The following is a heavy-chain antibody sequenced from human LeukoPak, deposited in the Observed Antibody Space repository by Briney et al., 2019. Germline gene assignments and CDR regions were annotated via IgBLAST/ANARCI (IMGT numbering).Heavy chain of an antibody. CDR3: ARDRGYYGSGSYFDY. D-gene: IGHD3-10*01. CDR2: IWYDGSNK. CDR1: GFTFSSYG. V-gene: IGHV3-33*01. J-gene: IGHJ4*02. Sequence: RSLRLSCAASGFTFSSYGMHWVRQAPGKGLEWVAVIWYDGSNKYYADSVKGRFTISRDNSKNTLYLQMNSLRAEDTAVYYCARDRGYYGSGSYFDYWGQGTLVTVSS.